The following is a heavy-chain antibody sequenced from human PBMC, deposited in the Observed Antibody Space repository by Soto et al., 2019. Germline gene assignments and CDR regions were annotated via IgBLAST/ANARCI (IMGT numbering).Heavy chain of an antibody. CDR3: ARGGSLYWYFDL. D-gene: IGHD1-26*01. J-gene: IGHJ2*01. V-gene: IGHV1-3*01. Sequence: ASVKVSCKASGYTFTSYAMHWVRQAPGQRLEWMGWINAGNGNTKYSQKFQGRVTITRDTSASTAYVELSSLRSEDTAVYYCARGGSLYWYFDLWGRGTLVPVSS. CDR1: GYTFTSYA. CDR2: INAGNGNT.